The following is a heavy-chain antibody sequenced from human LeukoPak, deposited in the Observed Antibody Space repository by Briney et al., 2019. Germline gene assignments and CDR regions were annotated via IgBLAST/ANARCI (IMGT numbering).Heavy chain of an antibody. CDR1: GGSISSSSYY. Sequence: SETLSLTCTVSGGSISSSSYYWGWIRQPPGKGLEWIGSIYYSGSTYYSPSLKSRVTISVDTSKNQFSLKLSSVTAADTAVYYCARQATGEGELSDYWGQGTLVTVSS. CDR3: ARQATGEGELSDY. D-gene: IGHD3-16*02. CDR2: IYYSGST. V-gene: IGHV4-39*01. J-gene: IGHJ4*02.